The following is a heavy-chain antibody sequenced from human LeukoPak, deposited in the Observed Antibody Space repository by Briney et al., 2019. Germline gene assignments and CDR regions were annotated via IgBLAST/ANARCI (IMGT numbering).Heavy chain of an antibody. CDR2: INHSGST. V-gene: IGHV4-34*10. CDR3: ARDDATAAGAFDI. J-gene: IGHJ3*02. CDR1: GGSFSAYY. D-gene: IGHD4-17*01. Sequence: SETLSLTCAVHGGSFSAYYWSCIRQPPGKGLEWIGVINHSGSTKYNPSLKSRVTMSVDTSKSQFYLRLNSVTAADTAVYYCARDDATAAGAFDIWGQGTMVTVSS.